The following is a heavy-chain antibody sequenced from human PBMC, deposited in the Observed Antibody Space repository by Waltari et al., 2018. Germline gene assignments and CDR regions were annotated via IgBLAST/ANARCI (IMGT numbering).Heavy chain of an antibody. CDR3: TSQSGRSHFHY. J-gene: IGHJ4*02. D-gene: IGHD6-19*01. V-gene: IGHV1-3*01. Sequence: QAPGQKLQWMGWISVGERTTEHSQKSQGKVTFTRETAASTAYMDLSSLTSADTAVYYCTSQSGRSHFHYWGPGPPVMVSS. CDR2: ISVGERTT.